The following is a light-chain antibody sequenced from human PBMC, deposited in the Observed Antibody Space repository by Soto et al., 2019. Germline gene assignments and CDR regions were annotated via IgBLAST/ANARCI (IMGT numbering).Light chain of an antibody. J-gene: IGKJ4*01. CDR1: QSFSAW. Sequence: DIQMTQSPSTLSASVGDRVTITCRASQSFSAWLAWYQQKPGKAPKLLIYQASRLESGVPSRFSGSGSGTEFTLTISSLQPDDFATYYCQQYESYPLTFGGGTKVEIK. V-gene: IGKV1-5*03. CDR2: QAS. CDR3: QQYESYPLT.